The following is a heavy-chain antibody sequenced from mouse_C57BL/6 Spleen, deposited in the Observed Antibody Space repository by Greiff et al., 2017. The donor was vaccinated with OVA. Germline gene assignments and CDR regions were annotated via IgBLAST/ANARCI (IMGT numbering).Heavy chain of an antibody. V-gene: IGHV1-69*01. J-gene: IGHJ4*01. Sequence: QVQLQQPGAELVMPGASVKLSCKASGYTFTSYWMHWVKQRPGQGLEWIGEIDPSDSYTNYNQKFKGKSTLTVDKSSSTAYMQLSSLTSEDSAVYYCARKEGSNPYAMDYWGQGTSVTVSS. CDR2: IDPSDSYT. CDR1: GYTFTSYW. D-gene: IGHD2-5*01. CDR3: ARKEGSNPYAMDY.